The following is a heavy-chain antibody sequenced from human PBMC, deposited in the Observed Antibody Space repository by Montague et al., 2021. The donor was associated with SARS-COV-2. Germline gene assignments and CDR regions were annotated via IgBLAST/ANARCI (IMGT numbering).Heavy chain of an antibody. CDR2: ISFDGSSK. CDR1: GFTFSSHP. J-gene: IGHJ4*02. D-gene: IGHD3-22*01. V-gene: IGHV3-30*04. Sequence: SLRPSCAASGFTFSSHPMHWVRQAPGNGLEWVAVISFDGSSKYYVDSMKGRLTISRDNSKNTLFLQMNSLRVEDTAVYYCARGRQWLVLGQVDYWGQGTLVTVSS. CDR3: ARGRQWLVLGQVDY.